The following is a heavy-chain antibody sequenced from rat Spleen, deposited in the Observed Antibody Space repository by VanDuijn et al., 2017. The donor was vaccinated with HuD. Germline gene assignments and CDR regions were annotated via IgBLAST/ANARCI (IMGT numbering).Heavy chain of an antibody. V-gene: IGHV5-29*01. Sequence: EVQLVETGGGLVQPGRSLKLSCVASGLTFSGYWMYWFRQAPGKGLEWVATIFYDGSRTYYRDSVKGRFTISRDNARSILFLQMDSLRSEDTATYYCARTGGPYYWYLDFWGPGTMVTVSS. CDR2: IFYDGSRT. CDR3: ARTGGPYYWYLDF. D-gene: IGHD1-11*01. J-gene: IGHJ1*01. CDR1: GLTFSGYW.